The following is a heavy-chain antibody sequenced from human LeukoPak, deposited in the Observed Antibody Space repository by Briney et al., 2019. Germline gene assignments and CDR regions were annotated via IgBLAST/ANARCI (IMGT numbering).Heavy chain of an antibody. D-gene: IGHD6-13*01. CDR1: GFTFSSYG. CDR3: ARDGGYEQQLVNWFDP. V-gene: IGHV3-33*01. Sequence: PGGSLRLSCAASGFTFSSYGMHWVRQAPGKGLEWVAVIWYDGSNKYYADSVKGRFTISRDNSKNTLYLQMNSLRAEDTAAYYCARDGGYEQQLVNWFDPWGQGTLVTVSS. CDR2: IWYDGSNK. J-gene: IGHJ5*02.